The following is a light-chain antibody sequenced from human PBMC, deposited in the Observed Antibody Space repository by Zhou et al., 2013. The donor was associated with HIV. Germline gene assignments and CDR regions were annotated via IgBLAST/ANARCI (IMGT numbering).Light chain of an antibody. CDR3: QQYDRSPLT. CDR2: GAS. CDR1: QSISSGH. V-gene: IGKV3-20*01. J-gene: IGKJ4*01. Sequence: EIVLTQSPGTLSLSPGERAALSCRASQSISSGHLAWYQQRLGQAPRLLIFGASSRAPAIPDRFSGSGSGTDYTLTISRLEPEDFAVYYCQQYDRSPLTFGRRDQGGDQT.